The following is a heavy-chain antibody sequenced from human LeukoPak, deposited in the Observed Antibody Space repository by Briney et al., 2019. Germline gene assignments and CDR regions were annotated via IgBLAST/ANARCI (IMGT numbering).Heavy chain of an antibody. CDR2: INPSGGST. Sequence: GASVKFSCKASGYTFTGYYMYWVRQAPGQGLEWMGIINPSGGSTSYAQKFQGRVTMTRDTSTSTVYMELSSLRSEDTAVYYCARAAARHHDAFDIWGQGTMVTVSS. CDR3: ARAAARHHDAFDI. CDR1: GYTFTGYY. V-gene: IGHV1-46*01. J-gene: IGHJ3*02. D-gene: IGHD6-6*01.